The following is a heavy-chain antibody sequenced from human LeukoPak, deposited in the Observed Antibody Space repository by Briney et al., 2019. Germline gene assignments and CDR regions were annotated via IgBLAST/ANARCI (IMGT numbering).Heavy chain of an antibody. D-gene: IGHD6-6*01. CDR1: GGTFSSYA. CDR2: IIPILGIA. Sequence: ASMKVSCKASGGTFSSYAISWVRQAPGQGLEWMGRIIPILGIANYAQKFQGRVTITADKSTSTAYMELSSLRSEDTAVYYCARSGSIAARPDYWGQGTLVTVSS. V-gene: IGHV1-69*04. CDR3: ARSGSIAARPDY. J-gene: IGHJ4*02.